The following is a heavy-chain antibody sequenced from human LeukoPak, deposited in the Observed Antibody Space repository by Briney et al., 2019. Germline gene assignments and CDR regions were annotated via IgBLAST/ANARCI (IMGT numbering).Heavy chain of an antibody. CDR1: GFTFSDYY. D-gene: IGHD7-27*01. J-gene: IGHJ3*02. V-gene: IGHV3-11*04. CDR2: ISSSGSTI. Sequence: GGSLRLSCAASGFTFSDYYMSWIRQAPGKGLEWVSYISSSGSTIYYADSVKGRFTISRDNAKNSLYLQMNSLRAEDTAVYYCARAQAPSNWGLSGDAFDIWGQGTMVTVSS. CDR3: ARAQAPSNWGLSGDAFDI.